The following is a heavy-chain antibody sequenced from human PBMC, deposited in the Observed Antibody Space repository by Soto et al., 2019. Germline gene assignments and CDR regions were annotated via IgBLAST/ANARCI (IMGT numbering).Heavy chain of an antibody. V-gene: IGHV1-3*05. CDR2: INIGSGNT. J-gene: IGHJ6*02. CDR1: GYAFSSYA. D-gene: IGHD2-21*02. CDR3: ARDGGDCGYRLAYYYYIGMDV. Sequence: QVQLVQSGAEEKKPGASVKVSCKASGYAFSSYAMHWVRQAPGQRLEWMGWINIGSGNTEYSQNFQDRITITRYTSASAVYMELSGLRSEATAVYYCARDGGDCGYRLAYYYYIGMDVWGQGTAVTVSS.